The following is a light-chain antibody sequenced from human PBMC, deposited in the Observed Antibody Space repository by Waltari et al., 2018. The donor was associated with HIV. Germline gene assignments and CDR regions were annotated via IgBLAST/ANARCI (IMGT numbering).Light chain of an antibody. J-gene: IGKJ2*01. CDR2: DAS. Sequence: EIVLTQSPATLSLSPGERATISCRASQSVSSYLAWYQQKPGQAPRLLIYDASNRASGIPARFSGSGSGTDFTLTISSLEPEDFAVYYCQQRSDWLDTFGQGTKVEIK. CDR3: QQRSDWLDT. CDR1: QSVSSY. V-gene: IGKV3-11*01.